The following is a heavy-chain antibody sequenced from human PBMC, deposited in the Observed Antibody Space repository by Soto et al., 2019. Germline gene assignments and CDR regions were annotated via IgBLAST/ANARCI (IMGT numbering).Heavy chain of an antibody. CDR3: ARVASREAFDV. J-gene: IGHJ3*01. CDR2: IYYSAKT. CDR1: GGSMTSYY. Sequence: QVQLQESGPGLVRPSETLSLTCTVSGGSMTSYYWGWIRKPPGKGLEWIGHIYYSAKTYSNPSLRGRLTRSIDPSKNQFSLKLSSVAAADTALYYCARVASREAFDVWGQGTMVSVSS. V-gene: IGHV4-59*01.